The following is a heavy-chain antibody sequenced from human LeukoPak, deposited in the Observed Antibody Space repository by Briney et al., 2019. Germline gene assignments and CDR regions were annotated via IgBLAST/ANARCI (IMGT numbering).Heavy chain of an antibody. V-gene: IGHV4-61*01. J-gene: IGHJ4*02. CDR1: GDSVSSGSSY. Sequence: SETLSLTCTVSGDSVSSGSSYWSWIRQPPGKGLEWIGYIYYSGSTNYNPSLKSRVTMSVDTSKNQFSLKLSFVTAADTAVYYCARGSAWYFVYWGQGTLVTVSS. CDR3: ARGSAWYFVY. D-gene: IGHD6-19*01. CDR2: IYYSGST.